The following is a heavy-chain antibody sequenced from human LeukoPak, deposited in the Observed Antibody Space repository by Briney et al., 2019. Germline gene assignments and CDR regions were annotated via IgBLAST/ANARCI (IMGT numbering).Heavy chain of an antibody. Sequence: EASVKVSCKAYDYTFSSHGISWVRQAPGQGLEWMGWISAYNGNTNYAQKLQGRVTMTTDTSTNTAYMELRGLQSGDTAVYYCARDWVRYCSTASCLLHIDSWGQGTQVTVSS. CDR2: ISAYNGNT. V-gene: IGHV1-18*01. J-gene: IGHJ4*02. CDR3: ARDWVRYCSTASCLLHIDS. CDR1: DYTFSSHG. D-gene: IGHD2-2*01.